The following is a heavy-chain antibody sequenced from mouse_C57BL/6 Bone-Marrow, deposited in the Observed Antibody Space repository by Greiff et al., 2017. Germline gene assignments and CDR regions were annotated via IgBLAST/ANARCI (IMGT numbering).Heavy chain of an antibody. CDR2: IYPRSGNT. CDR3: ARGSWLLEMDY. Sequence: QVQLKQSGAELARPGASVKLSCKASGYTFPSYGISWVKQRTGQGLEWIGEIYPRSGNTYYNEKFKGKATLTAAKSSSTAYMELRSLTSEDSAVYFCARGSWLLEMDYWGQGTSVTVSS. V-gene: IGHV1-81*01. CDR1: GYTFPSYG. J-gene: IGHJ4*01. D-gene: IGHD2-3*01.